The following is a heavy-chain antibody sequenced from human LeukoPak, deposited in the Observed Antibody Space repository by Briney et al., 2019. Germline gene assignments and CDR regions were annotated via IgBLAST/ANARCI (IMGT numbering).Heavy chain of an antibody. D-gene: IGHD2-15*01. CDR3: AKGGNCSGGSCYLGLDF. J-gene: IGHJ4*02. V-gene: IGHV3-48*04. CDR2: IGVGGRPT. CDR1: GFSFSHYS. Sequence: GGSLRLSCAASGFSFSHYSMTWARQASGKGLEWISYIGVGGRPTNYADSVKGRFTISRDNAKNTLSLQMNSLRAEDTAVYYCAKGGNCSGGSCYLGLDFWGQGTLVTVSS.